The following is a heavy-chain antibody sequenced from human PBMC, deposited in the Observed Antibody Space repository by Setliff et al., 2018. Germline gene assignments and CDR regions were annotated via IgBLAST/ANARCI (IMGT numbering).Heavy chain of an antibody. J-gene: IGHJ4*02. CDR3: ARDNTMVGPTDY. V-gene: IGHV4-61*02. CDR1: GGSISSGTYY. D-gene: IGHD1-26*01. CDR2: LHTSGSI. Sequence: PSETLSLTCTVSGGSISSGTYYWSWIRQPAGKGLEWIGCLHTSGSIDYNPSLKSRVTISVDTAKNQFSLRLRCVTAADTVVYFCARDNTMVGPTDYWGLGTLVTVSS.